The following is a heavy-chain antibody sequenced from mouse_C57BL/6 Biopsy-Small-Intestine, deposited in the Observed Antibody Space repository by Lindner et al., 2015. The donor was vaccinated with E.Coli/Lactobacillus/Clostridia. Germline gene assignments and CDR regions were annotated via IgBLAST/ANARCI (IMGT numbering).Heavy chain of an antibody. CDR3: ARYDYDGPWFAY. V-gene: IGHV1-22*01. CDR1: GYTFSDYN. D-gene: IGHD2-4*01. CDR2: VNPYSGGA. J-gene: IGHJ3*01. Sequence: QLQESGPELVKPGASVKMSCKASGYTFSDYNMHWMKQSHGKSPEWIGYVNPYSGGAIYNQKFKGKATLTVNKSSSTAYMELRSLTSEDSAVYYCARYDYDGPWFAYWGQGTLVTVSA.